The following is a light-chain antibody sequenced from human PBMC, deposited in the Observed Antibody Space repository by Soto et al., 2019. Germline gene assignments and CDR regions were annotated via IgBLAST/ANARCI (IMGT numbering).Light chain of an antibody. CDR3: QKYNSAPWT. CDR2: AAS. Sequence: DIQMTQSPSSLSASVGDRVTITCRASQVISNYLAWYQQKPGKVPKLLIYAASTLQSGLPCRFSGSGSGTDFTLTSSSLQPEDVAYYCRQKYNSAPWTFGQGTKVEIK. V-gene: IGKV1-27*01. CDR1: QVISNY. J-gene: IGKJ1*01.